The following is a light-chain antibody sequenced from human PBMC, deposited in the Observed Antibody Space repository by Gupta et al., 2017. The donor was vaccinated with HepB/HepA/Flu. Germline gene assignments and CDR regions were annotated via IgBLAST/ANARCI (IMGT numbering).Light chain of an antibody. J-gene: IGLJ2*01. CDR3: QYYDSSLSGSV. V-gene: IGLV1-40*01. CDR1: SSNIGAGYD. CDR2: GNS. Sequence: QSVLTQPPSVSGAPGQRVTISCTGSSSNIGAGYDVPWYQQLPGTDHNRRIYGNSNRPSGVPDRFSGSKSGTYASPAITGLQAEDEAEDDCQYYDSSLSGSVFGGGTKMTVL.